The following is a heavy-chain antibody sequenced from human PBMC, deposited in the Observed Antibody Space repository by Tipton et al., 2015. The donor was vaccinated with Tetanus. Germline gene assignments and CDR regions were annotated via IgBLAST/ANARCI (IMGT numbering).Heavy chain of an antibody. CDR1: GGSISSSNW. CDR3: ARDGGAKYDFWVNNWFDP. D-gene: IGHD3-3*01. J-gene: IGHJ5*02. Sequence: TLSLTCAVSGGSISSSNWWSWVRQPPGKGLEWIGEIYHSGSTNYNPSLKSRVTISVDKSKNLFSLKLSSVTAADTAVYYCARDGGAKYDFWVNNWFDPWGQGTLVTVSS. CDR2: IYHSGST. V-gene: IGHV4-4*02.